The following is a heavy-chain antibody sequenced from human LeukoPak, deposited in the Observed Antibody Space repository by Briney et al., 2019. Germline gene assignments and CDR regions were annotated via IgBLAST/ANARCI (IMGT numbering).Heavy chain of an antibody. CDR2: IYPGDSDT. CDR3: ARRTDSHYNNYLQY. CDR1: GYSFTSYW. J-gene: IGHJ4*02. Sequence: GESLKISCKGSGYSFTSYWIGSVRQMPGKGLEWMGIIYPGDSDTRYSPSFQGQVTISADKSINTAYLQWSSLKASDTAMYHCARRTDSHYNNYLQYWGQGTLVTVSS. D-gene: IGHD4-11*01. V-gene: IGHV5-51*01.